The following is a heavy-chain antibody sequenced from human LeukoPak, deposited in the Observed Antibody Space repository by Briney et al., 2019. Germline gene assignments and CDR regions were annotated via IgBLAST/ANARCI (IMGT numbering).Heavy chain of an antibody. J-gene: IGHJ4*02. CDR2: ISGSGGSI. CDR3: AKDNYSRKSDY. D-gene: IGHD5-18*01. Sequence: GGSLRLSCAASGLTFSSYAMSWVRQAPGKGLEWVSAISGSGGSIYYADSVKGRFTISRDNSKNTLYLQMNSLRAEDTAVYYCAKDNYSRKSDYWGQGTLVTVSS. V-gene: IGHV3-23*01. CDR1: GLTFSSYA.